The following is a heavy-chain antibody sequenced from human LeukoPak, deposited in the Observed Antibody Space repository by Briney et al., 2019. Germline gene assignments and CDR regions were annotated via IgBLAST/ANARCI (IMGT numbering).Heavy chain of an antibody. V-gene: IGHV3-73*01. CDR3: ARRDCTSFRCYSFDY. D-gene: IGHD2-21*02. CDR1: GFTFSDFD. J-gene: IGHJ4*02. Sequence: PGGSLKVSCEASGFTFSDFDIHWVRQTSGKGLEWLGRIKTKAESDATAYAASVKGRFTVSRDDSKNMALLQLNSLKIEDTAVYYCARRDCTSFRCYSFDYWGQGVLVTVSS. CDR2: IKTKAESDAT.